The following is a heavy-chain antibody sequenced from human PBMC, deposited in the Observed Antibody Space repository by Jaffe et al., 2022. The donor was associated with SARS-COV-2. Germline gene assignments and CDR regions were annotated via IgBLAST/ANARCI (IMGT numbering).Heavy chain of an antibody. D-gene: IGHD2-21*02. CDR2: MDPNSGNS. V-gene: IGHV1-8*01. CDR1: GYTFTSFD. J-gene: IGHJ6*03. CDR3: ARQHWRLHYNYHFYMDV. Sequence: QVQLVQSGAEVKKPGASVKVSCKASGYTFTSFDINWVRQATGQGPEWMGWMDPNSGNSGFAQKFQGRVTMTRNTSISTAYMELSSLRSDDTAVYYCARQHWRLHYNYHFYMDVWGEGTTVTVSS.